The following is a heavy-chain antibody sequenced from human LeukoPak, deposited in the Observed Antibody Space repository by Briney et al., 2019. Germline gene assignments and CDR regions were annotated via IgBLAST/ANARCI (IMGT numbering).Heavy chain of an antibody. CDR3: ARGDSGSFDAFDI. J-gene: IGHJ3*02. D-gene: IGHD5-12*01. Sequence: SETLSLTCAVYGGSFSGYYWSWIRQPPGKGLEWIGEINHSGSTNYNPSLKSRVTISVDTSKNQFSLKLSSVTAADTAVYYCARGDSGSFDAFDIWGQGTMVTVSS. V-gene: IGHV4-34*01. CDR1: GGSFSGYY. CDR2: INHSGST.